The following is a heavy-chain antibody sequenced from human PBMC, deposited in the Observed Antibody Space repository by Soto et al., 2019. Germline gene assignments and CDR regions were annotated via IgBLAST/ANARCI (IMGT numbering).Heavy chain of an antibody. CDR3: ARNYGPGYTFDY. J-gene: IGHJ4*02. Sequence: TSETLSLTCTVSGGSISSYYWSWIRQPPGKGLEWIGYIYYSGSTHYNPSLKSRVTISVDTSKNQFSLKLSSVTAADTAVYYCARNYGPGYTFDYWGQGTLVTVSS. CDR1: GGSISSYY. V-gene: IGHV4-59*08. D-gene: IGHD3-10*01. CDR2: IYYSGST.